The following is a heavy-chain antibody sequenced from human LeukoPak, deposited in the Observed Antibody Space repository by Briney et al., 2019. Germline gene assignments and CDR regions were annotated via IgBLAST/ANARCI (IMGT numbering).Heavy chain of an antibody. Sequence: GASVKVSCKASGYTFTSYYMHWVRQAPGQGLEWMGIINPSGGSTSYAQKFQGRVTMTRDTSTNTVYMELSSLRSGDTAVYYCARDLFTVDTAMVTAYWGQGTLVTVSS. CDR2: INPSGGST. CDR3: ARDLFTVDTAMVTAY. D-gene: IGHD5-18*01. CDR1: GYTFTSYY. J-gene: IGHJ4*02. V-gene: IGHV1-46*01.